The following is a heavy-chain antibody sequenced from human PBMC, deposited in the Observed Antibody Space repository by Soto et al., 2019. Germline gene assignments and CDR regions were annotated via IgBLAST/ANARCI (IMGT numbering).Heavy chain of an antibody. Sequence: ETLSRTCDLSGYDIMNGYYLGWIRQPPGKGLEWIGSMYHSGIAYYNPSLQSRVAISIDTSKNQFSLKLISVTAADTAVYYCARDYEYYYDDSADYSRPFDFWGQGILVTVSS. D-gene: IGHD3-22*01. CDR3: ARDYEYYYDDSADYSRPFDF. CDR2: MYHSGIA. J-gene: IGHJ4*02. V-gene: IGHV4-38-2*02. CDR1: GYDIMNGYY.